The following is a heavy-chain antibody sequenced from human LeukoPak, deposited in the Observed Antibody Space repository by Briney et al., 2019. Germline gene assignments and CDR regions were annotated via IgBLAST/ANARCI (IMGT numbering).Heavy chain of an antibody. Sequence: GASVKVSCKASGYTFTGYYMHWVRQAPGQGLEWMGWINPNSGGTNYAQKFQGRVTMTRDTSISTAYMELSRLRSDDTAVYYCATDLGYCSSTSCPMDYWGQGTLVTVSS. D-gene: IGHD2-2*01. V-gene: IGHV1-2*02. CDR1: GYTFTGYY. J-gene: IGHJ4*02. CDR3: ATDLGYCSSTSCPMDY. CDR2: INPNSGGT.